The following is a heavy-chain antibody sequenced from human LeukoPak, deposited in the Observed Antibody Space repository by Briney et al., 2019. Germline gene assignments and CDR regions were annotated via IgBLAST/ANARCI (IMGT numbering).Heavy chain of an antibody. CDR2: IKEDGSET. D-gene: IGHD2-15*01. J-gene: IGHJ4*02. Sequence: GGSLRLSCAAPGFTFSTFWMTWVRQAPGKGLEWLANIKEDGSETYYVDSVKGRFTISRDNAKSSLYLQMNTLRFEDTAVYYCARDGPRSGESSYDYWGQGTLVTVSS. V-gene: IGHV3-7*05. CDR1: GFTFSTFW. CDR3: ARDGPRSGESSYDY.